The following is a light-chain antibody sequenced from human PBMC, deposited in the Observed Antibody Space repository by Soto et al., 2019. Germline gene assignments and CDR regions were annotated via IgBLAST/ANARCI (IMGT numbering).Light chain of an antibody. CDR1: QGIRND. J-gene: IGKJ2*01. CDR3: LQDHNYPLT. CDR2: PAS. V-gene: IGKV1-6*01. Sequence: AIQMTQSPSSLSASVGDRVTITCRASQGIRNDLVWYQQKPGSAPKLLIYPASSLQSGVPSRFSGSGSGTDFTLTISSLQPEDFATYYCLQDHNYPLTFGQGTKLEIK.